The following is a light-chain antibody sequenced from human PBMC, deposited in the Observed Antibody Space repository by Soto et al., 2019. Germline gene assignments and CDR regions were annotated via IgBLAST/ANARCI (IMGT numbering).Light chain of an antibody. CDR3: QQANNFPRT. Sequence: DIQMTQSPSSMSASVGDRVTITCRASQDIVTWLAWYQQKPGKAPKLLISAASNVQSGVPSRFSGSGSGTDFTLTINNLQPEDFATYFCQQANNFPRTFGQGTKVEVK. CDR2: AAS. CDR1: QDIVTW. V-gene: IGKV1-12*01. J-gene: IGKJ1*01.